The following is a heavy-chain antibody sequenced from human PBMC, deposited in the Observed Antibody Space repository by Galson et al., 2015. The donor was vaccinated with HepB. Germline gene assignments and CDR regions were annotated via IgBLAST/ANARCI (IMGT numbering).Heavy chain of an antibody. CDR1: AFDFRNYW. CDR3: ARVGDLLTGYFLLDT. J-gene: IGHJ1*01. V-gene: IGHV3-7*03. CDR2: IRYDGGEA. D-gene: IGHD3-9*01. Sequence: SLRLSCAASAFDFRNYWMSWVRQAPGKGLEWVTNIRYDGGEAFYVDSVKGRFTISRDNSKNSLYLQLKSLRAEDTAVYYCARVGDLLTGYFLLDTWGQGTLVTVSS.